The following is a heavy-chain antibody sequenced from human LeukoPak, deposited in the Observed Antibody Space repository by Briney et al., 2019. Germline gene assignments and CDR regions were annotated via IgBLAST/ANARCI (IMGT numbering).Heavy chain of an antibody. CDR3: AKEADPRGAPGDY. D-gene: IGHD1-26*01. J-gene: IGHJ4*02. V-gene: IGHV3-30*18. CDR1: GFTFSSYG. Sequence: PGGSLRLSCAASGFTFSSYGMHWVRQAPGKGLEWVAVISYDGSNKYYADSVKGRFTISRDNSKNTLYLQMNSLRAEDTAVYYCAKEADPRGAPGDYWGQGTLVTVSS. CDR2: ISYDGSNK.